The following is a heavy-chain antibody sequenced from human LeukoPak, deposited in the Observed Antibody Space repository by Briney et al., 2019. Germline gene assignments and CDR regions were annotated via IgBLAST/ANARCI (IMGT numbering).Heavy chain of an antibody. Sequence: SQTLSLTCTVSGGSISSGGYYWSWISQHPGEGLEWIGYIYYSGSTYYNPSLKSRVTISVDTSKNQFSLKLSSVTAADTAVYYCARGYDSSGYYSSWGQGTLVTVSS. J-gene: IGHJ5*02. CDR3: ARGYDSSGYYSS. D-gene: IGHD3-22*01. V-gene: IGHV4-31*03. CDR2: IYYSGST. CDR1: GGSISSGGYY.